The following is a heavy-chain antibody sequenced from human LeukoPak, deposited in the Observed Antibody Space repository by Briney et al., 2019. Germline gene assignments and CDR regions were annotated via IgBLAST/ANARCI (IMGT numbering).Heavy chain of an antibody. Sequence: ASVTVSCKASGYTFTDYYMHWVRQAPGQGLEWMGWINPNSGGTNYAQKFQGRVTMTRDTSISTAYMELSRLRSDDTAVYYCASPTYSGYGDSLDYWGQGTLVTVSS. CDR2: INPNSGGT. CDR1: GYTFTDYY. V-gene: IGHV1-2*02. D-gene: IGHD5-12*01. CDR3: ASPTYSGYGDSLDY. J-gene: IGHJ4*02.